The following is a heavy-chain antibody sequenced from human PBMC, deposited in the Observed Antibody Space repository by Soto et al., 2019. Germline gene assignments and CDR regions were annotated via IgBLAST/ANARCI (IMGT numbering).Heavy chain of an antibody. CDR1: GYTFTSYG. CDR3: ARSRLGRIAVAGTRPGTLDY. V-gene: IGHV1-18*01. Sequence: ASVNVSCKASGYTFTSYGISWVRQAPGQGLERMGWISAYNGNTNYAPKLQGRVTMTTGPSTSTAYMELRSLRSDDTAVYYCARSRLGRIAVAGTRPGTLDYWGQGTLVTVPQ. J-gene: IGHJ4*02. CDR2: ISAYNGNT. D-gene: IGHD6-19*01.